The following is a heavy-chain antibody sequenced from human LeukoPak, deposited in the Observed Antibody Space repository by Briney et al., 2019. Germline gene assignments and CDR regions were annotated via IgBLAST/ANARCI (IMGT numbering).Heavy chain of an antibody. J-gene: IGHJ4*02. Sequence: GGSLRLSCAASGFTVSSNYMSWVRQAPGKGLEWVSVIYSGGSTYYADSVKGRFTISRDNSKNTLYLQMNSLRAEDTAVYYCARDARYGSGSNDYWGQGTLVTVSS. CDR3: ARDARYGSGSNDY. V-gene: IGHV3-66*02. CDR2: IYSGGST. CDR1: GFTVSSNY. D-gene: IGHD3-10*01.